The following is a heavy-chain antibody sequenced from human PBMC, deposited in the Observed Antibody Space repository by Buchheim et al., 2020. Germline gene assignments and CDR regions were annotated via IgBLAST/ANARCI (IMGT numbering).Heavy chain of an antibody. V-gene: IGHV1-18*01. CDR3: ARAATSVAGTRYFPH. J-gene: IGHJ1*01. D-gene: IGHD6-19*01. CDR2: IGTHNGNT. Sequence: QVQLVQSGGEVKQPGASAKVSCKASGYTFTSYGVNWVRQAPGQGLEWMGWIGTHNGNTKYAQKFQGRVTMTTDTSTSTAYMELRSLRSDDTAIYYCARAATSVAGTRYFPHWGQGTL. CDR1: GYTFTSYG.